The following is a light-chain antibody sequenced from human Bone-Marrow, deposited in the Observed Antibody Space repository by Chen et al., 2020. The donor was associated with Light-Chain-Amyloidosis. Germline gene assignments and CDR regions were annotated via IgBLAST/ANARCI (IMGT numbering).Light chain of an antibody. Sequence: NFILTQDHSVSESPGKTVTISCTRSSGDIATNYVQWYQPRPGSAPTTVIYENDIRPSGVPDRFSGSIDTSSNSASLTISGLETEDEADYYCQSYATNTWIFGGGTHLTVL. CDR2: END. CDR3: QSYATNTWI. V-gene: IGLV6-57*03. CDR1: SGDIATNY. J-gene: IGLJ3*02.